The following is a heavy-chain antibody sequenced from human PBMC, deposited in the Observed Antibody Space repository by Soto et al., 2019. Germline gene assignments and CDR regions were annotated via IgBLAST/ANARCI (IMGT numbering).Heavy chain of an antibody. CDR3: ARGYSGYEDNWFDP. D-gene: IGHD5-12*01. CDR1: GGSISSGDYY. J-gene: IGHJ5*02. Sequence: SETLSLTCTVFGGSISSGDYYWSWIRQPPGKGLEWIGYIYYSGSTYYNPSLKSRVTISVDTSKNQFSLKLSSVTAADTAVYYCARGYSGYEDNWFDPWGQGTLVTVSS. V-gene: IGHV4-30-4*01. CDR2: IYYSGST.